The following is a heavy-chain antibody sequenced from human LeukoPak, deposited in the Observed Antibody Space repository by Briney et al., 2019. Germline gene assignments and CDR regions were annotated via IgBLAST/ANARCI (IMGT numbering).Heavy chain of an antibody. CDR2: IYPGDSDA. J-gene: IGHJ3*02. Sequence: GEALQISCKGSGCFFTNYWIAWVRQLPGEGLEGMAIIYPGDSDARYSPSFQGQVTISVDKSISTTYLRWSSLKASDTAMYYCARRGWGFGEPKRDHDTFDIWGQGTMVTVSS. CDR3: ARRGWGFGEPKRDHDTFDI. D-gene: IGHD3-10*01. V-gene: IGHV5-51*01. CDR1: GCFFTNYW.